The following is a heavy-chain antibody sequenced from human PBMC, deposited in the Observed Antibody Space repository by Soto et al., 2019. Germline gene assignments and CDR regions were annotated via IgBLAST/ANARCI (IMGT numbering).Heavy chain of an antibody. D-gene: IGHD2-2*01. CDR2: ISNSGDTI. CDR3: ADPVPAPTHNACYDMDV. J-gene: IGHJ6*02. V-gene: IGHV3-23*01. CDR1: GFTFSYYT. Sequence: EVQLLESGGGLVQPGGSLRLSCVASGFTFSYYTMSWVRQAPGKGLEWVSGISNSGDTIYYADSVKGRFTISRDNFKNEMYPQMNSLRANGPAVYYCADPVPAPTHNACYDMDVWGQGTRVTVSS.